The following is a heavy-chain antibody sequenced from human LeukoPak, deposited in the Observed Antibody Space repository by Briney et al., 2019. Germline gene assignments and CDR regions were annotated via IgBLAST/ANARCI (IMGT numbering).Heavy chain of an antibody. Sequence: GASVKVSCKASGFTFTRYGISWVRQAPGQGLEWMGWISAYNGDTKYAQKFQDRLTLSTDTSTTTAYMELRSLRSDDTAVYYCARDPSNTRGYYAWADYWGQGTLVTVSS. CDR2: ISAYNGDT. CDR1: GFTFTRYG. CDR3: ARDPSNTRGYYAWADY. V-gene: IGHV1-18*01. J-gene: IGHJ4*02. D-gene: IGHD6-25*01.